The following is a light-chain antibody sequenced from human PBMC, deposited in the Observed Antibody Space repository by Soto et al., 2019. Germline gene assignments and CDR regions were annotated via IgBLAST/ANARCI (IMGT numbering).Light chain of an antibody. CDR3: QQHGSSPQT. CDR2: GAS. J-gene: IGKJ5*01. CDR1: QSVSSSY. Sequence: EIVLTQSPGTLSLSPGERATLSCRASQSVSSSYLAWYQQKPGQAPRLLIYGASSWATGIPDRFSGSGSGTDFTLTISRLEPEDFAVYYCQQHGSSPQTFGQGTRLEIK. V-gene: IGKV3-20*01.